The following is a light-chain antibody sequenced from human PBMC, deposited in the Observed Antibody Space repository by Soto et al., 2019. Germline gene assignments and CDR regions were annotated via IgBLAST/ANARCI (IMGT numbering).Light chain of an antibody. CDR3: CSCTRSNTYV. CDR1: SSDVGGYTY. V-gene: IGLV2-14*01. Sequence: QSVLTQPSSLSGSPGQSITISCPGTSSDVGGYTYVSWYQQHPGKAPKLMIYDVTYRPSGVSSRFSGSKSGNTASLTISGLQAEDEADYYCCSCTRSNTYVFGTGTKVTVL. CDR2: DVT. J-gene: IGLJ1*01.